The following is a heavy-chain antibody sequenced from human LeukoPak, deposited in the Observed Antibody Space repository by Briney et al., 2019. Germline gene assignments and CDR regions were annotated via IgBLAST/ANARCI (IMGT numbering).Heavy chain of an antibody. CDR3: ARGAVAGTGS. D-gene: IGHD6-19*01. Sequence: SETLSLTCAVYGGSFSGYYWSWIRQPPGKGLEWIGEINHSGSTNYNPSLKSRVTISVDTSKNQFSLKLSSVTAADTAVYYCARGAVAGTGSWGQGTLVTVSS. CDR1: GGSFSGYY. J-gene: IGHJ4*02. V-gene: IGHV4-34*01. CDR2: INHSGST.